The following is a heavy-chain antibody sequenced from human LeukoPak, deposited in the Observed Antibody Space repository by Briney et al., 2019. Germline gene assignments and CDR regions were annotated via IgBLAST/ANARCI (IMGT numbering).Heavy chain of an antibody. Sequence: ASVKVSCKVSGYTLTELSMHWVRQAPGKGLEWMGGFDPEDGETIYAQKFQGRVTMTEDTSTDTAYMELSSLRSEDTAVYYCATGKSGSYLGLLDYWGQGTLVTVSS. J-gene: IGHJ4*02. CDR3: ATGKSGSYLGLLDY. CDR1: GYTLTELS. CDR2: FDPEDGET. D-gene: IGHD1-26*01. V-gene: IGHV1-24*01.